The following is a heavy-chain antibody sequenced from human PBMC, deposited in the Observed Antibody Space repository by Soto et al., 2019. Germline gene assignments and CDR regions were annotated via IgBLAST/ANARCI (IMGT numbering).Heavy chain of an antibody. D-gene: IGHD3-10*01. V-gene: IGHV1-2*04. CDR1: GYTFTGYY. CDR3: ARCLTMVRDSYESWPYYYGMDV. J-gene: IGHJ6*02. Sequence: ASVKVSCKASGYTFTGYYMHWVRQAPGQGLEWMGWINPNSGGTNYAQKFQGWVTMTRDTSISTAYMELSRLRSEDTAVYYCARCLTMVRDSYESWPYYYGMDVWGQGTTVTVSS. CDR2: INPNSGGT.